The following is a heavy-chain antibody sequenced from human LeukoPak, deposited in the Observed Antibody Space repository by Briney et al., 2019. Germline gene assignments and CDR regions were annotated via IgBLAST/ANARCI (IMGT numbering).Heavy chain of an antibody. Sequence: ASVKVSCKASGYTFTIYYMHWVRQAPGQGLEWMGWINPNSGGTNYAQKFQGRVTMTRDTSISTAYMELSRLRSDDTAVYYCARESPGGDDFWSGPDYWGQGTLVTVSS. V-gene: IGHV1-2*02. J-gene: IGHJ4*02. D-gene: IGHD3-3*01. CDR3: ARESPGGDDFWSGPDY. CDR2: INPNSGGT. CDR1: GYTFTIYY.